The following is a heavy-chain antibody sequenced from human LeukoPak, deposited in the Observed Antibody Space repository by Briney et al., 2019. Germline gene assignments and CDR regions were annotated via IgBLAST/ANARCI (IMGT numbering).Heavy chain of an antibody. V-gene: IGHV1-69*04. D-gene: IGHD5-12*01. CDR2: IIPILGIA. J-gene: IGHJ4*02. CDR3: ARDLSGYDRFDY. CDR1: GYTFTSYG. Sequence: GASVKVSCKASGYTFTSYGISWVRQAPGQGLEWMGRIIPILGIANYAQKFQGRVTITADKSTSTAYMELSSLRSEDTAVYYCARDLSGYDRFDYWGQGTLVTVSS.